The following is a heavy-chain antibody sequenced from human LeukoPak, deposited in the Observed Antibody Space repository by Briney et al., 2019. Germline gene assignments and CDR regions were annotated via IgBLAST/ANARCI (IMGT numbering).Heavy chain of an antibody. J-gene: IGHJ6*02. Sequence: SVKVSCKASGGTFSSYSISWVRQAPGQGLEWMGGIIPIFDTTDYAQKFQGRVTITADESTSTAYMELSSLRSEDTAVFYCARISLGAIWGYYYGMDVWGQGTTVTVSS. CDR3: ARISLGAIWGYYYGMDV. D-gene: IGHD1-26*01. V-gene: IGHV1-69*13. CDR2: IIPIFDTT. CDR1: GGTFSSYS.